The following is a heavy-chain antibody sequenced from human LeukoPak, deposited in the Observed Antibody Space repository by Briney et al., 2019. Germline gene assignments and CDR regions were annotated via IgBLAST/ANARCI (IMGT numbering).Heavy chain of an antibody. CDR2: INHSGST. D-gene: IGHD3-10*01. J-gene: IGHJ4*02. CDR1: GGSFSGYY. CDR3: ARYMVRGVIRHGVYFDH. V-gene: IGHV4-34*01. Sequence: SETLSLTCAVYGGSFSGYYWSWIRQPPGKGLEWIGEINHSGSTNYNPSLKSRVTISVDTSKNQFSLKLSSVTAADTAVYYCARYMVRGVIRHGVYFDHWGQGTLVTVSS.